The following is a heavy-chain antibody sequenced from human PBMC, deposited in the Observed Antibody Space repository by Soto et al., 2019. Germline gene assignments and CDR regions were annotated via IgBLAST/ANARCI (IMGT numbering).Heavy chain of an antibody. CDR1: GGTFSSYA. D-gene: IGHD6-6*01. V-gene: IGHV1-69*06. CDR2: IIPIFGTA. Sequence: QVQLVQSGAEVKKPGSSVKVSCKASGGTFSSYAISWVRQAPGQGLEWMGGIIPIFGTANYAQKVQGRVTITANKTTGTAYMELSSLRAEDTAVYYCARGTGGYSSSSGYYSYGRDVWGQGTTVTVSS. J-gene: IGHJ6*02. CDR3: ARGTGGYSSSSGYYSYGRDV.